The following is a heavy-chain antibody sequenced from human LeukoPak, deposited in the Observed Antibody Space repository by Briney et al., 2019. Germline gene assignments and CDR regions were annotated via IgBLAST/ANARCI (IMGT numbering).Heavy chain of an antibody. CDR1: GGSISSYY. Sequence: SETLSLTCTVSGGSISSYYWSWIRQPPGKGLEWIGYIYYSGSTDYNPSLKSRASLSVDTSKNQFSLKLSSVTAADTAVYYCAREPRSSWFDYWSQGTLVTVSS. CDR2: IYYSGST. D-gene: IGHD6-13*01. J-gene: IGHJ4*02. CDR3: AREPRSSWFDY. V-gene: IGHV4-59*01.